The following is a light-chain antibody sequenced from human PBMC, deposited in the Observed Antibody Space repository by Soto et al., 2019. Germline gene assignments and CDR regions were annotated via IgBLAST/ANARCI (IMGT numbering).Light chain of an antibody. J-gene: IGKJ4*01. CDR1: RSVSSSY. CDR2: GAS. Sequence: EIVLTQSPGTLSLSPGERATLSCRASRSVSSSYLAWYQQKPGQAPRLLIYGASSRATGIPDRFSGSGSGTDFTHTISRLEPEDFAVYYCQQYGSSPLTCGGGTKVEIK. CDR3: QQYGSSPLT. V-gene: IGKV3-20*01.